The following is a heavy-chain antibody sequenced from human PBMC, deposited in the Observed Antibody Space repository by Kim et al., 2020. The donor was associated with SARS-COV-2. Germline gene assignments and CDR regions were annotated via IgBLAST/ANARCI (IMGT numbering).Heavy chain of an antibody. CDR3: ARQQEQWLVYWYFDL. V-gene: IGHV4-59*08. D-gene: IGHD6-19*01. Sequence: SETLSLTCTVSGGSISSYYWSWIRQPPGKGLEWIGYIYYSGSTNYNPSLKSRVTISVDTSKNQFSLKLSSVTAADTAVYYCARQQEQWLVYWYFDLWGRGTLVTVSS. J-gene: IGHJ2*01. CDR2: IYYSGST. CDR1: GGSISSYY.